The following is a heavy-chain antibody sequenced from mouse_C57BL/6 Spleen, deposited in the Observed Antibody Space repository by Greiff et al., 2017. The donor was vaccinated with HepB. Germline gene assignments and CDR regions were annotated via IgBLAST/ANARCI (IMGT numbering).Heavy chain of an antibody. CDR1: GYTFTSYT. V-gene: IGHV1-4*01. Sequence: VKLQESGAELARPGASVKMSCKASGYTFTSYTMHWVKQRPGQGLEWIGYINPSSGYTKYNQKFKDKATLTADKSSSTAYMQLSSLTSEDSAVYYCARRDYGSSYDWFAYWGQGTLVTVSA. CDR3: ARRDYGSSYDWFAY. D-gene: IGHD1-1*01. CDR2: INPSSGYT. J-gene: IGHJ3*01.